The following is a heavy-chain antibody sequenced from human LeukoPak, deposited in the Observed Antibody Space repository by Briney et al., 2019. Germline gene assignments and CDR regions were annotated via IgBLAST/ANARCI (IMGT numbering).Heavy chain of an antibody. CDR3: ARDRTRSSGWYVFDY. Sequence: PGGSLRLSCAASGFTVSSNYMSWVRQAPGKGLEWVSVVYSGGSTYYADSVKGRFTISRDNSKNTLYLQMNSLRAEDTAVYYCARDRTRSSGWYVFDYWGQGTLVTVSS. J-gene: IGHJ4*02. V-gene: IGHV3-53*01. CDR1: GFTVSSNY. CDR2: VYSGGST. D-gene: IGHD6-19*01.